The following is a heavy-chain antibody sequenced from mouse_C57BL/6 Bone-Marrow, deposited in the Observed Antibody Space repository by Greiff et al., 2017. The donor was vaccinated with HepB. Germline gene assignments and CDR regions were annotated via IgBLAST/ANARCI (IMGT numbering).Heavy chain of an antibody. Sequence: VQLQQSGAELVRPGASVKLSCTASGFNIKDDYMHWVKQRPEQGLEWIGWIDPENGDTEYASKFQGKATITADTSSNTAYLQLSSLTSEDTAVYYSTIGDDYDPYTMDYWGQGTSVTVSS. CDR2: IDPENGDT. D-gene: IGHD2-4*01. J-gene: IGHJ4*01. CDR1: GFNIKDDY. V-gene: IGHV14-4*01. CDR3: TIGDDYDPYTMDY.